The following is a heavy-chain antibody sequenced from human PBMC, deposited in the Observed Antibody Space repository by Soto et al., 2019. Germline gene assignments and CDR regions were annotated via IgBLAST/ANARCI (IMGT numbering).Heavy chain of an antibody. Sequence: LSLTCAVSGYSISSGYYWGWIRQPPGKGLEWIGSIYHSGSTYYNPSLKSRVTISVDTSKNQFSLKLSSVTAADTAVYYCARSGARITIFGVVIPYNWFDPWGQGTLVTVSS. D-gene: IGHD3-3*01. CDR3: ARSGARITIFGVVIPYNWFDP. CDR1: GYSISSGYY. CDR2: IYHSGST. V-gene: IGHV4-38-2*01. J-gene: IGHJ5*02.